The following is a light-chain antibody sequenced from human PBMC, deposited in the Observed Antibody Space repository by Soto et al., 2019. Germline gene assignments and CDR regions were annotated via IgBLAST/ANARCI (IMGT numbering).Light chain of an antibody. CDR2: NDN. Sequence: QSVLTQPPSASGTPGQGVAISCSGSSSNMGSNTVNWYQHLPGTAPKLLIYNDNQRPSGVPDRFFGSKSGTSASLAITGLQSEDEAVYYCAAWDGSLNHILFGGGTQLTVL. V-gene: IGLV1-44*01. J-gene: IGLJ2*01. CDR3: AAWDGSLNHIL. CDR1: SSNMGSNT.